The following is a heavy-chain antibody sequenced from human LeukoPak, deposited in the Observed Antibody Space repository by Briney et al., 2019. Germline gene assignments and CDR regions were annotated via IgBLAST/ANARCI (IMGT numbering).Heavy chain of an antibody. CDR2: ISWNSGNI. V-gene: IGHV3-9*01. CDR1: GFTFDDYA. CDR3: AKDPAAFIAAAEYMDV. D-gene: IGHD6-13*01. Sequence: PGGSLRLSCAASGFTFDDYAIHWVRQAPGKGLEWVSGISWNSGNIGYADSVKGRFTISRDNAKNLLYLQMNSLRAEDTAVYYCAKDPAAFIAAAEYMDVWGKGTTVTVSS. J-gene: IGHJ6*03.